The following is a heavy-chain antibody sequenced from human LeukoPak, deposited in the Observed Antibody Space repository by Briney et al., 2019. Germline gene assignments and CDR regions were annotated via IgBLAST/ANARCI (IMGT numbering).Heavy chain of an antibody. Sequence: SETLSLTCTVSGGSISSYYWSWIRQPPGKGLEWIGYIYYSGSTNYNPSLKSRVTISVDTSKNQFSLRLSSVTAADTAVYYCARAYGYKKYYFDYWGQGTLVTVSS. CDR3: ARAYGYKKYYFDY. CDR1: GGSISSYY. J-gene: IGHJ4*02. D-gene: IGHD5-12*01. V-gene: IGHV4-59*01. CDR2: IYYSGST.